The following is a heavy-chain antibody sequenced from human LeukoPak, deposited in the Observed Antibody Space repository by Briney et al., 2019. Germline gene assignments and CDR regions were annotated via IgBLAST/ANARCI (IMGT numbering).Heavy chain of an antibody. J-gene: IGHJ5*02. D-gene: IGHD4-17*01. CDR3: ARVTYGDYAGFAP. CDR2: IYSGGNT. V-gene: IGHV3-66*01. Sequence: GGSLRLSCAASGFTVSSNYMSWVRQAPGKGLEWVSVIYSGGNTYYADSVKGRFTISRDTSKNTVYLQMNSLRAEDTAVYYCARVTYGDYAGFAPWGQGTLVTASS. CDR1: GFTVSSNY.